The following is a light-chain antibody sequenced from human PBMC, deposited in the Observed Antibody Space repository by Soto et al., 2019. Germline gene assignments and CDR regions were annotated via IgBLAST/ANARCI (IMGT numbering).Light chain of an antibody. CDR3: QEYNMWPIT. CDR1: KSVNTN. V-gene: IGKV3-15*01. CDR2: GVS. Sequence: IVMTQSPVSLSVSPGERATLSCRASKSVNTNLARYQQKPGQVPRVVIYGVSTRATDFPARFSGSGSGTDFTLTISSLQSEDFAVYYCQEYNMWPITFGQGTRLEIK. J-gene: IGKJ5*01.